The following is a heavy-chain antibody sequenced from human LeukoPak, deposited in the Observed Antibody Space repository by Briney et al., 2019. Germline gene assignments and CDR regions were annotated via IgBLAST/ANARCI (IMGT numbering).Heavy chain of an antibody. V-gene: IGHV4-61*01. CDR1: GYSISSGYY. Sequence: PSETLSLTCTVSGYSISSGYYWGWIRQPPGKGLEWIGSIYYSGSTKYNPSLKSRVTISVDTSKNQFSLKLSSVTAADTAVYYCARVRCISTSCPIDHWGQGTLVTVSS. D-gene: IGHD2-2*01. J-gene: IGHJ4*02. CDR3: ARVRCISTSCPIDH. CDR2: IYYSGST.